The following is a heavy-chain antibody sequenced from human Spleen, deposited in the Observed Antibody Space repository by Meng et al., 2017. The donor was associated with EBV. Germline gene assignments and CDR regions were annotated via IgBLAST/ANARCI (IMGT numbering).Heavy chain of an antibody. V-gene: IGHV4-39*01. D-gene: IGHD6-19*01. Sequence: QLHLPESCPRQVNPSDTLSLTCTVSADTISSVYYWRWIRQPPGRVLEWIGSVHYTGSTYYSPSLKSRVTVSVDTSKNQFSLRLTSVTAADTAVYYCARPFPSWQSPRLDPFGAWGQGTLVTVSS. CDR2: VHYTGST. CDR3: ARPFPSWQSPRLDPFGA. J-gene: IGHJ5*02. CDR1: ADTISSVYY.